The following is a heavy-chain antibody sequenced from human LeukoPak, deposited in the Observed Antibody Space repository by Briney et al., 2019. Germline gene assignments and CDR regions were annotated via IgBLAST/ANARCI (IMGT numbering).Heavy chain of an antibody. CDR3: AKGFGSSWYRWFDP. V-gene: IGHV1-69*06. CDR2: IIPIFGTA. Sequence: ASVKVSCKASGGTFSSYAISWVRQAPGQGLEWMGGIIPIFGTANYAQKFQGRVTMTEDTSTDTAYMELSSLRAEDTALYYCAKGFGSSWYRWFDPWGQGTLVTVSS. CDR1: GGTFSSYA. D-gene: IGHD6-13*01. J-gene: IGHJ5*02.